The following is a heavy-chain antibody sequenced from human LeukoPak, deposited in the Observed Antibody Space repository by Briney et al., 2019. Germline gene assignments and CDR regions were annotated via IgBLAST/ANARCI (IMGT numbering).Heavy chain of an antibody. CDR2: INPSGGST. V-gene: IGHV1-46*01. CDR3: ARAPVTTVYYYYMDV. D-gene: IGHD4-11*01. J-gene: IGHJ6*03. CDR1: GYTFTSYY. Sequence: GASVKVSCKASGYTFTSYYMHWVRQAPGQGLEWMGIINPSGGSTSYAQKFQGRVTMTRNTSISTAYMELSSLRSEDTAVYYCARAPVTTVYYYYMDVWGKGTTVTVSS.